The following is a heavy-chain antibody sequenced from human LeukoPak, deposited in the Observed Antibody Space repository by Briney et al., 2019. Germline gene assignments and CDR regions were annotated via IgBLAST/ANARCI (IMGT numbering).Heavy chain of an antibody. J-gene: IGHJ4*02. CDR2: ISGSSTYI. CDR1: GFTFSTYS. D-gene: IGHD6-25*01. V-gene: IGHV3-21*06. Sequence: GGSLRLSCAASGFTFSTYSMNWVRQAPGKGLEWVPSISGSSTYIYYADSVKGRFTISRDSATNSLSLQMSSLRAEDTAVYYCARSSGYGVADSWGQGTLVTVSS. CDR3: ARSSGYGVADS.